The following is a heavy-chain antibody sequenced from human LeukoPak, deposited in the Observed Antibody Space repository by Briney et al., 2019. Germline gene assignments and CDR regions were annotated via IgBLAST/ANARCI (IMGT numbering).Heavy chain of an antibody. CDR1: GFTFSSYA. CDR2: ISYDGSNK. CDR3: ARDRSSSSDFDY. D-gene: IGHD6-6*01. J-gene: IGHJ4*02. Sequence: GGSLRLSCAASGFTFSSYAMHWVRQAPGKGLEWVAVISYDGSNKYYADSVKGRFTISRDNSKNALYLQMNSLRAEDTAVYYCARDRSSSSDFDYWGQGTLVTVSS. V-gene: IGHV3-30-3*01.